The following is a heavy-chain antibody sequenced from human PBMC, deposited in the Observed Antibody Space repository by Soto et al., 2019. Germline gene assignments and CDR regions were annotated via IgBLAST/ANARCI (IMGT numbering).Heavy chain of an antibody. CDR1: GYTFYSHS. J-gene: IGHJ6*02. Sequence: QAQLVQSGAEVKKPGASVKVSCKASGYTFYSHSISWVRQAPGQGLEWMGRISSDNGNTRYAQKFRGRVTMTTDTSTSRVYMELRKLRSDDTAVYYCARCIQQDYYYGMDVWGQGTTVTVPS. D-gene: IGHD5-18*01. CDR2: ISSDNGNT. CDR3: ARCIQQDYYYGMDV. V-gene: IGHV1-18*01.